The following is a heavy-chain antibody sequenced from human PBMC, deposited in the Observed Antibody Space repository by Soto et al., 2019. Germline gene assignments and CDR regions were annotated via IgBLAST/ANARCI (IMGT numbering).Heavy chain of an antibody. D-gene: IGHD1-26*01. CDR2: MSYDGSNE. Sequence: GXSLILSCAASGFTFSHYAMHCVRQAPGKGLEWVALMSYDGSNEYYADSVKGRFTISRDNSKNTLYLQMNSLRAEDTAVYYCAKDGSHNFDYWGQGTLVTSPQ. CDR3: AKDGSHNFDY. J-gene: IGHJ4*02. V-gene: IGHV3-30*18. CDR1: GFTFSHYA.